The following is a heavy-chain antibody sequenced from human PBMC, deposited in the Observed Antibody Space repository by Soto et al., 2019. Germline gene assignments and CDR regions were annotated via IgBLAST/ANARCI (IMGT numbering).Heavy chain of an antibody. V-gene: IGHV4-59*01. CDR1: GGSISSYY. D-gene: IGHD6-6*01. CDR3: ARGGQLAPYRLLYYYYMDV. Sequence: SETLSLTCTVSGGSISSYYWSWIRQPPGKGLEWIGYIYYSGSTNYNPSLKSRVTISVDTSKNQFPLKLSSVTAADTAVDYCARGGQLAPYRLLYYYYMDVWGKGTTVTVSS. J-gene: IGHJ6*03. CDR2: IYYSGST.